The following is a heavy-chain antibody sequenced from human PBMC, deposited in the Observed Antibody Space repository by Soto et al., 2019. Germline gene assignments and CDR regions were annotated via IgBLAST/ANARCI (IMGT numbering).Heavy chain of an antibody. J-gene: IGHJ5*02. V-gene: IGHV2-26*01. CDR2: IFSNDEK. CDR1: GFSLSNARMG. Sequence: QVTLKESGPVLVKPTETLTLTCTVSGFSLSNARMGVSWIRQPPGKALELLEHIFSNDEKSYSTSLKSRLTISKDNFKTQVILTMTNIDPVDTATYYCARIRRVVVPAAMSPWFDPWVQGTLVTVSS. D-gene: IGHD2-2*01. CDR3: ARIRRVVVPAAMSPWFDP.